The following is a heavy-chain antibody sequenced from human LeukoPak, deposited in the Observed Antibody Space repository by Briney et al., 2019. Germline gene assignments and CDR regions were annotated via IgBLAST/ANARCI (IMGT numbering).Heavy chain of an antibody. D-gene: IGHD2-15*01. CDR1: GDSVSSNSDV. CDR2: AYYRSKWYN. J-gene: IGHJ4*02. Sequence: SQTLSLTCAISGDSVSSNSDVWNWIRQSPSRGLEWLGRAYYRSKWYNDYAVSVKSRIIINPDTSKNQFSLQLNSVTPEDTAVYYCAGGYCSGGSCYFDYWGQGTLVTVPS. V-gene: IGHV6-1*01. CDR3: AGGYCSGGSCYFDY.